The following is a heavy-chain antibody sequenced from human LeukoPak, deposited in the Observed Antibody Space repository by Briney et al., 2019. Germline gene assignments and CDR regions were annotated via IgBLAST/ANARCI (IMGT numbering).Heavy chain of an antibody. CDR1: GSVFSDFG. CDR2: TSYDGNDK. D-gene: IGHD2/OR15-2a*01. J-gene: IGHJ4*02. V-gene: IGHV3-30*18. CDR3: AKDFYADAGSLGDY. Sequence: PGGSLRLSCAASGSVFSDFGMHWVRQTPGKGLEWVAGTSYDGNDKYYVDSVKGRFTISRDNSKNTLDLQMSSLRPEDAAVYFCAKDFYADAGSLGDYWGQGTLVTVSS.